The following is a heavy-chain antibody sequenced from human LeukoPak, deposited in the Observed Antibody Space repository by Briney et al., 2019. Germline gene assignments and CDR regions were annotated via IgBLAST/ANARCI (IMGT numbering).Heavy chain of an antibody. V-gene: IGHV3-30*04. J-gene: IGHJ4*02. D-gene: IGHD3-10*01. CDR2: ISYDGSNK. Sequence: GRSLRLSCAASGFTFSSYAMHWVRQAPGKGLEWVAVISYDGSNKYYADSMKGRFTISRDNSKNTLYLQMNSLRAEDTAVYYCARDGYSGSGSYSHHFDYWGQGTLVTVSS. CDR3: ARDGYSGSGSYSHHFDY. CDR1: GFTFSSYA.